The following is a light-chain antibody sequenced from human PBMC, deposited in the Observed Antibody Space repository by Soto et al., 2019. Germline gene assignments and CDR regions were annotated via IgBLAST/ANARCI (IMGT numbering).Light chain of an antibody. J-gene: IGLJ3*02. CDR1: SSDVGGYNY. Sequence: QSVLTQPASVSGSPGQSITISCTGTSSDVGGYNYVSWYQQHPGEAPKLMIYEVTNRPSGVSNRFSGSKSGNTASLTISGLQAEDEADYYCSSYRSSSSWLFGGGTQLTVL. V-gene: IGLV2-14*01. CDR2: EVT. CDR3: SSYRSSSSWL.